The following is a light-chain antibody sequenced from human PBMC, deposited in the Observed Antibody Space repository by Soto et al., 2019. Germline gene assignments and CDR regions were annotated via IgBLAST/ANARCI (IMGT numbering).Light chain of an antibody. CDR1: QSISTW. CDR3: QQYNSYWCT. V-gene: IGKV1-5*03. CDR2: KAS. Sequence: DIQMTQSPSTLSASVGDRVTITCRASQSISTWLAWYQQKPGKAPKVLIYKASSLQSGVPLRFSGSGSGTEFSLTISSLQPDDFATYYCQQYNSYWCTLGQGTKVEIK. J-gene: IGKJ1*01.